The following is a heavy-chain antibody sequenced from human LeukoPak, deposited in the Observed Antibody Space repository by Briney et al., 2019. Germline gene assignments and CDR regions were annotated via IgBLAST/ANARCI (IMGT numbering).Heavy chain of an antibody. V-gene: IGHV1-69*05. Sequence: ASVKVSCKASGGTFSSYAISWVRQAPGQGLERMGGIIPIFGTANYVQKFQGRVTITTDESTSTAYMELSSLRSEDTAVYYCARGRPVDYDSSGYYYHFDYWGQGTLVTVSS. CDR2: IIPIFGTA. D-gene: IGHD3-22*01. J-gene: IGHJ4*02. CDR3: ARGRPVDYDSSGYYYHFDY. CDR1: GGTFSSYA.